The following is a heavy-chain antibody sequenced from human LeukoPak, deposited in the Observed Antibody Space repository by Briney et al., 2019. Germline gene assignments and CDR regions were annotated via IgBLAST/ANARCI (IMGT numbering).Heavy chain of an antibody. CDR1: GGTFSSYA. Sequence: ASVKVSCKASGGTFSSYAISWVRQAPGQGLEWMGWINPNSGGTNYAQKFQGRVTMTRDTSISTAYMELSRLRSDDTAVYYCARAWGYYDSSGYSGLDYWGQGTLVTVSS. V-gene: IGHV1-2*02. D-gene: IGHD3-22*01. CDR3: ARAWGYYDSSGYSGLDY. CDR2: INPNSGGT. J-gene: IGHJ4*02.